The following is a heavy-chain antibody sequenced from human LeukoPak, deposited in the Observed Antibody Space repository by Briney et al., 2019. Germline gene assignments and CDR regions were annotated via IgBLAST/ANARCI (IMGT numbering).Heavy chain of an antibody. CDR1: GFTFSSYG. J-gene: IGHJ4*02. CDR3: ARDGDTAMALAFDY. V-gene: IGHV3-33*01. D-gene: IGHD5-18*01. Sequence: GGSLRLSCAASGFTFSSYGMHWVRQAPGKGLEWVAVIWYDGSNKYYADSVKGRFTISRDNSKNTLYLQMNSLRAEDTAVYYCARDGDTAMALAFDYWAREPWSPSPQ. CDR2: IWYDGSNK.